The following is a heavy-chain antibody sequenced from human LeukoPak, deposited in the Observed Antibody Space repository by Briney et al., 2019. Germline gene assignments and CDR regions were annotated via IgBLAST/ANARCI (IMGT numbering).Heavy chain of an antibody. CDR3: ARDDGGYDN. CDR1: CGSISSYY. V-gene: IGHV4-59*01. D-gene: IGHD5-12*01. CDR2: IYYSGNT. Sequence: SETLSLTCSVSCGSISSYYWSWIRQPPGKGLEWIGYIYYSGNTNYNPSLKSRLTMSVDTSKNQFSLKLSSVTAADTAVYYCARDDGGYDNWGQGTLVTVSS. J-gene: IGHJ4*02.